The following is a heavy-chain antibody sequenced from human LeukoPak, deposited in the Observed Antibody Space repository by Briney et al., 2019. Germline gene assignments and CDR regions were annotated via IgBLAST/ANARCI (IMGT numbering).Heavy chain of an antibody. CDR3: ARWGRDIVVVPAASSAYYYYYYMDV. Sequence: SGGSLRLSCAASGFTLSSYWMNWVRQAPGKGLEWVATIRQDGSEKYYVDSVKGRFTISRDNAKNSLYLQMNSLRAEDTAVYYCARWGRDIVVVPAASSAYYYYYYMDVWGKGTTVTISS. D-gene: IGHD2-2*01. CDR1: GFTLSSYW. CDR2: IRQDGSEK. J-gene: IGHJ6*03. V-gene: IGHV3-7*01.